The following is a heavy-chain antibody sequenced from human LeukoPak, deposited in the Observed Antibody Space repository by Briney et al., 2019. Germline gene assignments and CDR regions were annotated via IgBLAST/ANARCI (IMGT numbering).Heavy chain of an antibody. Sequence: PGGSLRLSCAASGFTFSSYAMSWVRQAPGKGLEWFGYIYYSGSTNYNPSLKSRVTISVDTSKNQFSLKLSSVTAADTAVYYCARLGRGSGQRALDYWGQGTLVTVSS. CDR2: IYYSGST. V-gene: IGHV4-59*08. J-gene: IGHJ4*02. D-gene: IGHD2-15*01. CDR3: ARLGRGSGQRALDY. CDR1: GFTFSSYA.